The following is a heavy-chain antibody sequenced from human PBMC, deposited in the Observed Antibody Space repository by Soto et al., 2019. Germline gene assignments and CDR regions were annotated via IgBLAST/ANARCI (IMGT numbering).Heavy chain of an antibody. Sequence: VASVKVSCKASGGTFSSYAISWVRQAPGQGLEWMGGIIPIFGTANYAQKFQGRVTITADESTSTAYMELSSLRSEDTAVYYCARDNNWVQKVFDYWGQGTLVTVTS. D-gene: IGHD1-1*01. CDR1: GGTFSSYA. CDR2: IIPIFGTA. V-gene: IGHV1-69*13. CDR3: ARDNNWVQKVFDY. J-gene: IGHJ4*02.